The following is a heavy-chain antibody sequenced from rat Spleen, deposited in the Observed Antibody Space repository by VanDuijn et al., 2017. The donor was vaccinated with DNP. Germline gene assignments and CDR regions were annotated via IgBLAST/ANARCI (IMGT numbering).Heavy chain of an antibody. CDR3: TRETGD. V-gene: IGHV5-31*01. D-gene: IGHD5-1*01. CDR1: GLTFSNYW. CDR2: ITTGGDST. Sequence: EVQLVESGGDLVQPGRSLKLSCVASGLTFSNYWMTWIRQVPGKGLEWVASITTGGDSTYYPDSVKDRFTISRDNAKSTLYLQMNSLRSEDTATYYCTRETGDWGQGVMVTVSS. J-gene: IGHJ2*01.